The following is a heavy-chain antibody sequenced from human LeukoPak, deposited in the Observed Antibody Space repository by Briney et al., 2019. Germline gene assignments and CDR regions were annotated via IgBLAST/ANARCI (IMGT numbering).Heavy chain of an antibody. V-gene: IGHV3-64D*06. D-gene: IGHD2-15*01. Sequence: PGGSLRLSCSASGFTFSSYAMHWVRQAPGKGLEYVSAISSIVGSTYYADTVKGRFTISRDNSKNTLYLQMSSLRAEDAAVYYCVKDQAGYCSGGSCQDLDYWGQGTLVTVSS. J-gene: IGHJ4*02. CDR2: ISSIVGST. CDR3: VKDQAGYCSGGSCQDLDY. CDR1: GFTFSSYA.